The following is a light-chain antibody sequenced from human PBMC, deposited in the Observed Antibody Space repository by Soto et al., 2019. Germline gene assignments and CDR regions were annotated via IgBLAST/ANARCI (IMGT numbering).Light chain of an antibody. Sequence: EIVLVQSPGTLSLSPGERATLSCRASQSVSNNYLAWYQQKPSQAPRLLIYGASSRATGVPDRFSGSGTGTDFSLTITRMEPEAFAVYYCQQDGVSPLMFTFGQGTKVGVK. CDR3: QQDGVSPLMFT. CDR1: QSVSNNY. V-gene: IGKV3-20*01. J-gene: IGKJ2*01. CDR2: GAS.